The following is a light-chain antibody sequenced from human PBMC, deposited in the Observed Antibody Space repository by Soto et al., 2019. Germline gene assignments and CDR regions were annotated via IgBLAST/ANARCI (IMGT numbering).Light chain of an antibody. Sequence: EIVLTQSPATLSVSPGERATLSCRASQSVSSSLVWYQQKPGQPPRLLIYDASNSATAIPARFSGSGSGTDFSLTISSLEPDDCAVYYCQQRNTWPFTFGPGPKVDIK. CDR1: QSVSSS. CDR3: QQRNTWPFT. V-gene: IGKV3-11*01. J-gene: IGKJ3*01. CDR2: DAS.